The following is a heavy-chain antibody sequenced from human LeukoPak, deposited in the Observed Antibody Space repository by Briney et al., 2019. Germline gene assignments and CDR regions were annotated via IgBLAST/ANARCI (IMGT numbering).Heavy chain of an antibody. CDR3: ARGAVRYSYGRQPFDY. V-gene: IGHV4-34*01. CDR1: GGSISGYY. Sequence: SETLSLTCTVSGGSISGYYWSWIRQPPGKGLEWIGEINHSGSTNYNPSLKSRVTISVDTSKNQFSLKLSSVTAADTAVYYCARGAVRYSYGRQPFDYWGQGTLVTVSS. J-gene: IGHJ4*02. CDR2: INHSGST. D-gene: IGHD5-18*01.